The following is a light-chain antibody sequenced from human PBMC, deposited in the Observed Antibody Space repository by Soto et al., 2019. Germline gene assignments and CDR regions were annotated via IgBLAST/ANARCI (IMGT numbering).Light chain of an antibody. CDR3: SSYTTSNTHV. CDR1: SSDVGAYNY. Sequence: QSALTQPASVSGSPGQSITISCTGTSSDVGAYNYVSWHQQRPGKAPKLLIYDVSSRPSGVSHRFSASKSGNTASLTISGLQVEEEADYYCSSYTTSNTHVLGTGTKFPAL. J-gene: IGLJ1*01. CDR2: DVS. V-gene: IGLV2-14*01.